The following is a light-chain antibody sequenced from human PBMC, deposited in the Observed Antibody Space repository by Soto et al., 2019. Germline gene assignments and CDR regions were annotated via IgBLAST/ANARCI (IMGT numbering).Light chain of an antibody. CDR1: QNINNNY. Sequence: EIVLTQSPGTLSLSPGEGATLSCRASQNINNNYLAWYQQKPGQAPRLLIHGASSRATGIPDRFSGSGSGTDFTLTLSRLEPEDFAVYYCQQYTTSLLTFGGGTKVEIK. CDR2: GAS. V-gene: IGKV3-20*01. J-gene: IGKJ4*01. CDR3: QQYTTSLLT.